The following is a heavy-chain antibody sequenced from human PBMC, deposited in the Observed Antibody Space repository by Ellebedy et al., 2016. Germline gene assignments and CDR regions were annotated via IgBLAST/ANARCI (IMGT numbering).Heavy chain of an antibody. Sequence: SETLSLXXTVSGGSISSYYWSWIRQPAGKGLEWIGRIYTSGSTNYNPSLKSRVTISVDTSKNQFSLKLSSVTAADTAVYYCARHLRPYSSSWYFDYWGQGTLVTVSS. CDR2: IYTSGST. D-gene: IGHD6-13*01. CDR1: GGSISSYY. CDR3: ARHLRPYSSSWYFDY. V-gene: IGHV4-4*07. J-gene: IGHJ4*02.